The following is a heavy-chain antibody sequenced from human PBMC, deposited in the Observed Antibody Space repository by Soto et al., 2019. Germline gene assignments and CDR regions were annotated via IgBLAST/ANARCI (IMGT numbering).Heavy chain of an antibody. D-gene: IGHD6-13*01. CDR2: ISADSGET. Sequence: QPQLVQSGPEVTRPGASVKVSCKASGYTFTSYGIIWVRQTPGQGLEWVGWISADSGETDYAQNFNGRLTLTTDASTTTAYMELRSLRPDDTAVYYCARGYSSTWAKSWFDPWGQGTLASVSS. J-gene: IGHJ5*02. CDR1: GYTFTSYG. V-gene: IGHV1-18*04. CDR3: ARGYSSTWAKSWFDP.